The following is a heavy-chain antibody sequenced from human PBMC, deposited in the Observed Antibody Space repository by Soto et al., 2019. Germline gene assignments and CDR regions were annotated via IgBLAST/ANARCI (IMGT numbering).Heavy chain of an antibody. CDR1: GYTFTSYG. D-gene: IGHD2-15*01. J-gene: IGHJ4*02. CDR2: ISAYNGNT. V-gene: IGHV1-18*01. Sequence: ASVKVSCKVSGYTFTSYGVSWVRQASGQGLEWMGWISAYNGNTNYAQKLQGRVTMTTDTSTSTAYMELRSLRSDDTAVYYGARDGAVVVVAADYWGQGTLVSVSS. CDR3: ARDGAVVVVAADY.